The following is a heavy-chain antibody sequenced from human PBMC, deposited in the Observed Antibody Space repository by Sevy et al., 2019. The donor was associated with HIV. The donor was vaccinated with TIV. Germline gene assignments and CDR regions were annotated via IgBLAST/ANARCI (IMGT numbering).Heavy chain of an antibody. CDR3: VRAIAKDGSF. J-gene: IGHJ4*02. Sequence: GGSVRLSCVASGFTLNNYWMHWVRQAPGKGLEWVANINQDGGVTYYVDSVRGRFTISRDNGRNLVFLQMNSLRVDDTALYFCVRAIAKDGSFWGQGTLVTVSS. D-gene: IGHD6-13*01. CDR1: GFTLNNYW. V-gene: IGHV3-7*01. CDR2: INQDGGVT.